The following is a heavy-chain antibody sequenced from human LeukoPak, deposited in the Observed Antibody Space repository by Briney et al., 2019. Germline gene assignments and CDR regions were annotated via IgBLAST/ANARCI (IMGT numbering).Heavy chain of an antibody. D-gene: IGHD3-22*01. CDR2: IIPIFGTA. CDR3: AIYYYDSSGYYFGFDY. J-gene: IGHJ4*02. Sequence: VASVKVSCKASGGTFSSYAISWVRQAPGQGLEWMGGIIPIFGTANYAQKFQGGVTITADESTSTAYMELSSLRSEDTAVYYCAIYYYDSSGYYFGFDYWGQGTLVTVSS. V-gene: IGHV1-69*01. CDR1: GGTFSSYA.